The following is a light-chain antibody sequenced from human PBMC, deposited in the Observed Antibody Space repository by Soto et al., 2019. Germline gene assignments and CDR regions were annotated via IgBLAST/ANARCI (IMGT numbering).Light chain of an antibody. V-gene: IGKV3-15*01. Sequence: EIVMTQSPATLSVSPGERATLSCRASQSISSKLGWYQQRRGQAPRLLIYGASTRATGIPARISGSGSGTEFTLTISSLQSEDSAVYYCQQYNSWTTITFGQGTRLEIK. CDR1: QSISSK. CDR3: QQYNSWTTIT. CDR2: GAS. J-gene: IGKJ5*01.